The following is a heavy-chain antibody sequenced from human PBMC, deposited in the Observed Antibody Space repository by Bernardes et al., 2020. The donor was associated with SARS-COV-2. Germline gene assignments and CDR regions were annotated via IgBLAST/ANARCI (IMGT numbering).Heavy chain of an antibody. J-gene: IGHJ5*02. CDR1: GGSISSYY. V-gene: IGHV4-59*01. D-gene: IGHD2-2*02. CDR3: ARACDVVVVPAAIDLWFDP. CDR2: IYYSGST. Sequence: SATLSRTCTVSGGSISSYYWSWIRPPPGKGLEWIGYIYYSGSTNYNPSLKSRVTISVDTSKNQFSLKLSSVTAADTAVYYCARACDVVVVPAAIDLWFDPWGQGTLVTVSS.